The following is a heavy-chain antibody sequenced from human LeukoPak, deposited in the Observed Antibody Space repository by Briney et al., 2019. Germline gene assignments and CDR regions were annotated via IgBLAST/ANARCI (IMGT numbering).Heavy chain of an antibody. CDR1: GGSFSGYY. D-gene: IGHD5-18*01. CDR3: ARGDGGYGFDHFDY. Sequence: SETLSLTCAVYGGSFSGYYWSWIRQPPGKGLEWIGEINHSGSTNYSPSLKSRVTISVDTSKNQFSLKLSSVTAADTAVYYCARGDGGYGFDHFDYWGQGTLVTVSS. V-gene: IGHV4-34*01. J-gene: IGHJ4*02. CDR2: INHSGST.